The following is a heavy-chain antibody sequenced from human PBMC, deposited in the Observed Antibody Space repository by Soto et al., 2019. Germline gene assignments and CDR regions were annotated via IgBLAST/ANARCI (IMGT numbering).Heavy chain of an antibody. CDR1: GGSISSYY. CDR2: IYYSGST. CDR3: ARDRGYSYGLDYYYYYGMDV. D-gene: IGHD5-18*01. J-gene: IGHJ6*02. Sequence: PSETLSLTCTASGGSISSYYWSWIRQPPGKGLEWIGYIYYSGSTNYNPSLKSRVTISVDTSKNQFSLKPSSVTAADTAVYYCARDRGYSYGLDYYYYYGMDVWGQGTTVTVSS. V-gene: IGHV4-59*01.